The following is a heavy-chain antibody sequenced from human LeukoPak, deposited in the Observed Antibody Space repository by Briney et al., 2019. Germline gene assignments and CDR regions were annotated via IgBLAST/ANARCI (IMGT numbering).Heavy chain of an antibody. CDR3: ARDWGEGFFSMAFDI. V-gene: IGHV3-21*01. Sequence: GGSLRLSCTASGFTFTSYGMNWVRQAPGKGLEWVSFIDTSGSYIYYGDSLKGRVTISRDNAKNSLYLQMNGLRAEDTAVYYCARDWGEGFFSMAFDIWGQGTMVTVSS. J-gene: IGHJ3*02. D-gene: IGHD3-16*01. CDR1: GFTFTSYG. CDR2: IDTSGSYI.